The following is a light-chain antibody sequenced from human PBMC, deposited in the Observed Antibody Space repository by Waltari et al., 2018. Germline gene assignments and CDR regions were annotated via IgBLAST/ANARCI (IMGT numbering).Light chain of an antibody. Sequence: QSVLTQPPSASGTPGQRVITPCSVSRAHIGSNNVTWYQKLPGRAPKALIFSNDQCPSGVPARFTGSKSGTAASLAISGLQSEDEAEYYCATWDDSLNAVVFGGGTKLTVL. J-gene: IGLJ2*01. CDR1: RAHIGSNN. CDR3: ATWDDSLNAVV. V-gene: IGLV1-44*01. CDR2: SND.